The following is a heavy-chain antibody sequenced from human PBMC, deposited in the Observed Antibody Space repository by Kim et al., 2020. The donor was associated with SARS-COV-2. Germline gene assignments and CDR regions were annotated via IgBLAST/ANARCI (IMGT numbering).Heavy chain of an antibody. Sequence: TYDADSVKGRFTSARDNSKNTLYLQMNSLRAEDTAVYYCARGRGANPGDYWGQGTLVTVSS. V-gene: IGHV3-53*01. CDR3: ARGRGANPGDY. D-gene: IGHD3-10*01. CDR2: T. J-gene: IGHJ4*02.